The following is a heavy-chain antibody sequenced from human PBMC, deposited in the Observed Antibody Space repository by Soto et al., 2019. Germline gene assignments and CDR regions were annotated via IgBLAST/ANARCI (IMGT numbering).Heavy chain of an antibody. V-gene: IGHV5-10-1*01. CDR1: GYSFTSYW. Sequence: GESLKISCKGSGYSFTSYWISWVRQMPGKGLEWMGRIDPSDSYTNYSPSFQGHVTISADKSISTAYLQWSSLKASDTAMYYCARLPTTFCTNGVCYNRAYYYYGMDVWGQGTTVTVS. J-gene: IGHJ6*02. CDR2: IDPSDSYT. CDR3: ARLPTTFCTNGVCYNRAYYYYGMDV. D-gene: IGHD2-8*01.